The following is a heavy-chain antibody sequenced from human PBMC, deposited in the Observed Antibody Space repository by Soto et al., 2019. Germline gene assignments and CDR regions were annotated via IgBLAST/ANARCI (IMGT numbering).Heavy chain of an antibody. V-gene: IGHV3-9*01. CDR1: GLTFDDYA. Sequence: PGGSLRLSCAASGLTFDDYAMHWVRQAPGKGLEWVSGISWNSGSIGYADSVKGRFTISRDNAKNSLYLQMNSLRAEDTALYYCAKDLGGHTYYDILTKSTGSRYYYYGMDVWGQGTTVTVSS. CDR3: AKDLGGHTYYDILTKSTGSRYYYYGMDV. D-gene: IGHD3-9*01. CDR2: ISWNSGSI. J-gene: IGHJ6*02.